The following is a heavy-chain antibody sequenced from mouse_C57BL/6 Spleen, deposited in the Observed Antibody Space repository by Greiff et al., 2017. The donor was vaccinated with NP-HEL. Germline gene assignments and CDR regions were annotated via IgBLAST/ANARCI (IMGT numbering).Heavy chain of an antibody. CDR3: ARSLSTMITTWNFDY. D-gene: IGHD2-4*01. Sequence: QVQLQQPGAELVKPGASVKLSCKASGYTFTSYWMHWVKQRPGRGLEWIGRIDPNSGGTKYNEKFKSKATLTVDKPSSTAYMQLSSLTSEDSAVYYCARSLSTMITTWNFDYWGQGTTLTVSS. J-gene: IGHJ2*01. CDR2: IDPNSGGT. V-gene: IGHV1-72*01. CDR1: GYTFTSYW.